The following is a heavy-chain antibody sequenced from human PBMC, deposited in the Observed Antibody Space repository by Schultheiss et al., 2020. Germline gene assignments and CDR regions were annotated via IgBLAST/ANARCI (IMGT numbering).Heavy chain of an antibody. CDR1: GYSISSGYY. D-gene: IGHD5-24*01. CDR2: INHSGST. Sequence: SETLSLTCTVSGYSISSGYYWGWIRHPPGKGQEWIGEINHSGSTNYKPSLKSRVTISVDTSTNQFSLKLTSVTAADTAVYYCASSPRWTMAFDYWGQGTMVTVSS. J-gene: IGHJ4*02. V-gene: IGHV4-38-2*02. CDR3: ASSPRWTMAFDY.